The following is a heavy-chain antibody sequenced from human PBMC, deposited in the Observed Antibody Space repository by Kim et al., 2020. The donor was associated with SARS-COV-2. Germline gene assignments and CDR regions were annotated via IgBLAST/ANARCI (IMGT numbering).Heavy chain of an antibody. Sequence: GGSLRLSCAASGFTFSSYAMSWVRQAPGKGLEWVSSISGSGGSTFYADSVKGRFTISRDNSKNTVNLLMNGLRAEDTAVFYFAKRSGSSTWWPAFDIWGQGTMVTVSS. J-gene: IGHJ3*02. V-gene: IGHV3-23*01. CDR3: AKRSGSSTWWPAFDI. CDR1: GFTFSSYA. CDR2: ISGSGGST. D-gene: IGHD6-13*01.